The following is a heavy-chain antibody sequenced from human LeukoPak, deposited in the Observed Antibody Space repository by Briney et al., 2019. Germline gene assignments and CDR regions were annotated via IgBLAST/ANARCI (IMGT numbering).Heavy chain of an antibody. D-gene: IGHD3-22*01. CDR3: ARRRYYYDSSGYYKN. CDR2: IYYSGST. CDR1: GGSISTYY. Sequence: SETLSLTCTVSGGSISTYYWSWIRQPPGKGLEWIGYIYYSGSTNYNPSLKSRVTISVDTSKNQFSLRLSSVTAADTAVYYCARRRYYYDSSGYYKNWGQGTLVTVSS. V-gene: IGHV4-59*01. J-gene: IGHJ4*02.